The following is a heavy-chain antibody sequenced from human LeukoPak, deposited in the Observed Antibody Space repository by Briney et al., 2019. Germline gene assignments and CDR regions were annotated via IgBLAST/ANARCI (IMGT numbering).Heavy chain of an antibody. CDR1: GGTFSSYA. CDR2: IIPIFGTA. Sequence: GASVTVSCKASGGTFSSYAISWVRQAPGQGLEWMGGIIPIFGTANYAQKFQGRVTITTDESTSTAYMELSSLRSEDTAVYYCARLSYYYDSSGYNWFDPWGQGTLVTVSS. D-gene: IGHD3-22*01. V-gene: IGHV1-69*05. CDR3: ARLSYYYDSSGYNWFDP. J-gene: IGHJ5*02.